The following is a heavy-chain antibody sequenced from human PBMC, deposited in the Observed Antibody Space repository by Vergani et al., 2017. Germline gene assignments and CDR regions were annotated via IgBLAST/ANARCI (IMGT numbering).Heavy chain of an antibody. D-gene: IGHD6-6*01. Sequence: QLQLQESGPGLVKPSETLSLTCTVSGGSISSSSYYWGWIRQPPGKGLEWLGSIYYSGSTYYNPSRKSRVCISVDTSKNQFSLKLSSVTAADTAVYYCARDWMYSSSSVDYWGQGTLVTVSS. CDR2: IYYSGST. V-gene: IGHV4-39*07. CDR1: GGSISSSSYY. CDR3: ARDWMYSSSSVDY. J-gene: IGHJ4*02.